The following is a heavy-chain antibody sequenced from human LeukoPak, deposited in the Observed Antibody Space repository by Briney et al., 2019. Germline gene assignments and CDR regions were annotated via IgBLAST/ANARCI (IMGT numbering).Heavy chain of an antibody. CDR3: AKELCGGDCYSNY. CDR1: GFTFSSYA. D-gene: IGHD2-21*02. V-gene: IGHV3-23*01. J-gene: IGHJ4*02. Sequence: GGSLRLACAASGFTFSSYAMSWVRQAPGRGLEWVSAISGSGGSTYYADSVKGRFTISRDNSKNTLYLQMNSLRAEDTAVYYCAKELCGGDCYSNYWGQGTLVTVSS. CDR2: ISGSGGST.